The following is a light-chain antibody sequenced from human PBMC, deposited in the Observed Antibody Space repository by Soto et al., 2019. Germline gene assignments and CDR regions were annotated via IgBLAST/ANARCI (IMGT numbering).Light chain of an antibody. CDR2: DVS. CDR3: QQYNNQRT. Sequence: EVVLTHSPDTLSVSPGESATLSCKASQSARSSLGWYRQKPGQPPRLLIHDVSIRATGIPARFSGSGSGTEFTLTISSLQSEDFAVYYCQQYNNQRTFGQGTNVDI. CDR1: QSARSS. J-gene: IGKJ1*01. V-gene: IGKV3D-15*01.